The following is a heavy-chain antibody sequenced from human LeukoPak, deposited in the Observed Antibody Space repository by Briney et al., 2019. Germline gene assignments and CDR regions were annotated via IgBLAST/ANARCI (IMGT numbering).Heavy chain of an antibody. D-gene: IGHD5-24*01. J-gene: IGHJ4*02. CDR3: ARGGDGYSPTHFDY. CDR2: ISSSSTI. Sequence: GGSLRLSCAASGFTFSDYYMSWIRQAPGKGLEWVSYISSSSTIYYADSVRGRFTISRDNAKNSLYLQMNSLRAEDTAVYYCARGGDGYSPTHFDYWGQGTLVTVSS. CDR1: GFTFSDYY. V-gene: IGHV3-11*01.